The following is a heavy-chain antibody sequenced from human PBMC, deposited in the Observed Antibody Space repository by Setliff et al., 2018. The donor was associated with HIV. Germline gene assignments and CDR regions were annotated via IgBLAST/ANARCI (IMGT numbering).Heavy chain of an antibody. CDR1: GESFSDDY. J-gene: IGHJ4*02. V-gene: IGHV4-59*10. Sequence: PSETLSLTCAVYGESFSDDYWSWIRQPPGKGLEWIGHIYSTGDTNYNPSLKSRVTLSADTSKNQLSLSLTSVTAADTAVYYCARVRLTMIMMVDYFDQWGQGTLVTVSS. D-gene: IGHD3-22*01. CDR2: IYSTGDT. CDR3: ARVRLTMIMMVDYFDQ.